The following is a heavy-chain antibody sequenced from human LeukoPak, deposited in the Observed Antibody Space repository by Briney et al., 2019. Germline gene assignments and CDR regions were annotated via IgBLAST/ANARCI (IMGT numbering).Heavy chain of an antibody. CDR1: GFTFSSYW. J-gene: IGHJ6*02. CDR3: SRVETPDYYYYGMDV. Sequence: PGGSLRLSCAASGFTFSSYWMHWVCQAPGKGLVWVSRINSDGSSTSYADSVKGRFTISRDNAKNTLYLQMNSLRAEDTAVYYCSRVETPDYYYYGMDVWGQGTTVTVSS. V-gene: IGHV3-74*01. CDR2: INSDGSST. D-gene: IGHD2-15*01.